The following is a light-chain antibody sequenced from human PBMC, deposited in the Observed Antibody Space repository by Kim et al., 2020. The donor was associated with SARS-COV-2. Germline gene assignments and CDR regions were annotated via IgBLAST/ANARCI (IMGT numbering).Light chain of an antibody. J-gene: IGLJ2*01. CDR1: NIGSDT. CDR2: YNS. V-gene: IGLV3-21*04. CDR3: QVWDSTRERGV. Sequence: APGKTARISCGGNNIGSDTVHWYQQKPGQAPVMVIHYNSDRPSGIPERFSGSNSGNTATLTISRVEAGDEAEYYCQVWDSTRERGVFGGGTK.